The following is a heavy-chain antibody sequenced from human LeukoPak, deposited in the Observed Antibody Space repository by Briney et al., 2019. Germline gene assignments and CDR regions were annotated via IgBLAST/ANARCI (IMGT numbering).Heavy chain of an antibody. D-gene: IGHD3-9*01. CDR1: GFTFSSYS. Sequence: GGSLRLSCAASGFTFSSYSMNWVRQAPGKGLEWVAFIRYDGGNKNYADSVKGRFTISRDNSKNTPYLQMNSLRAEDTAVYYCAKDPFYYDILTGPDYWGQGTLVTVSS. CDR2: IRYDGGNK. CDR3: AKDPFYYDILTGPDY. V-gene: IGHV3-30*02. J-gene: IGHJ4*02.